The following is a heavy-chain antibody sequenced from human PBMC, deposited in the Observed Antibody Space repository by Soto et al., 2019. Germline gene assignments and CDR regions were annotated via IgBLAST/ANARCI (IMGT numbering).Heavy chain of an antibody. V-gene: IGHV3-33*01. Sequence: QVQLVESGGGVVQPGRSLRLSCAASGFTFSSYGMHWVRQAPGKGLEWVAVIWYDGSNKYYADSVKGRFTISRDNSKNTLYLQMNSLRAEDTAVYYCARDVVPAAYYYYGMDVWGQGTTVTVSS. J-gene: IGHJ6*02. CDR2: IWYDGSNK. CDR1: GFTFSSYG. D-gene: IGHD2-2*01. CDR3: ARDVVPAAYYYYGMDV.